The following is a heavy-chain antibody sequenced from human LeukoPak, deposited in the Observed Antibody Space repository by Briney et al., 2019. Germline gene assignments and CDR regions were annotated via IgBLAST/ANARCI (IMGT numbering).Heavy chain of an antibody. CDR1: GGSISSYY. Sequence: PSETLSLTCTVSGGSISSYYWSWIRQPPGKGLEWIGYIYYSGSTNYNPSLKSRVTISVDTSKNQFSLQLNSVTPEDAAVYYCATGSGSLAYWGQGTLVTVSS. D-gene: IGHD1-14*01. CDR3: ATGSGSLAY. V-gene: IGHV4-59*12. J-gene: IGHJ4*02. CDR2: IYYSGST.